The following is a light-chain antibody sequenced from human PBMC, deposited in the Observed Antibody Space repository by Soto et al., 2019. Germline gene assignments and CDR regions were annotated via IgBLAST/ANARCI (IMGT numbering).Light chain of an antibody. CDR1: SSDVGGYNY. CDR2: EVS. Sequence: QAVVTQPPSASGSPGQSVTISCTGTSSDVGGYNYVSWYQQHPGKAPKLMIYEVSKQPSGVPDRFSGSKSGNTASLTVSGLQSEDEADYYCSSYAGSNNLVFGGGTKVTVL. J-gene: IGLJ2*01. CDR3: SSYAGSNNLV. V-gene: IGLV2-8*01.